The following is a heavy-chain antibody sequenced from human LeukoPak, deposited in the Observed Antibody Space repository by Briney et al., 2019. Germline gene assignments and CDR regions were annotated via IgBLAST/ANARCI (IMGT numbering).Heavy chain of an antibody. CDR3: AGGGSSWLHYYFDY. V-gene: IGHV1-46*01. Sequence: ASVKVSCKASGYTFTSYGISWVRQAPGQGLEWMGIINPSGGSTSYAQKFQGRVTMTRDTSTSTVYMELSSLRSEDTAVYYCAGGGSSWLHYYFDYWGQGTLVTVSS. J-gene: IGHJ4*02. CDR2: INPSGGST. D-gene: IGHD6-13*01. CDR1: GYTFTSYG.